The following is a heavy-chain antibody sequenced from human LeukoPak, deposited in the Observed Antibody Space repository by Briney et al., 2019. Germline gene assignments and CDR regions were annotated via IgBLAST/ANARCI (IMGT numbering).Heavy chain of an antibody. D-gene: IGHD1-26*01. CDR1: GFNFSSYS. CDR3: ARDPYSGGYYQYYFYYMDF. V-gene: IGHV3-21*01. J-gene: IGHJ6*03. Sequence: GGSLRLSCAASGFNFSSYSMNWVRQAPGKGLEWVSSISSSAYYTYYADSVKGRFTISRDNAKNSLSLQMNSLRAEDTAVYYCARDPYSGGYYQYYFYYMDFWGKGTTVTVSS. CDR2: ISSSAYYT.